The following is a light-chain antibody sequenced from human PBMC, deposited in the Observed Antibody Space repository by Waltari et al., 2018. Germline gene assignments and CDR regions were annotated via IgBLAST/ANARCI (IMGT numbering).Light chain of an antibody. J-gene: IGKJ4*01. Sequence: DIQLTESLSSLSASVGLRVILTCRARQSISRYLNWYQQKLGKAPKLPIYDGTSLQSGVPSRFSGSGSGTDFTLTISSLQPEDFATYYCQQSYSAPLTFGRGTKVEIK. CDR2: DGT. CDR3: QQSYSAPLT. V-gene: IGKV1-39*01. CDR1: QSISRY.